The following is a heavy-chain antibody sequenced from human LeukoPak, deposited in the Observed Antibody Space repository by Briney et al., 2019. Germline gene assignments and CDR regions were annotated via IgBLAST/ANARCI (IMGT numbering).Heavy chain of an antibody. CDR1: GFSLSTSGVG. D-gene: IGHD6-13*01. CDR3: AHRRGGSSSWYLSWFDP. Sequence: ESGPTLVKPTQTLTLTCTFSGFSLSTSGVGVGWIRQPPGKALEWPALIYWDDDKRYSPSLKSRLTITKDTSKNQVVLIMTNMDPVDTATYYCAHRRGGSSSWYLSWFDPWGQGTLVTVSS. CDR2: IYWDDDK. V-gene: IGHV2-5*02. J-gene: IGHJ5*02.